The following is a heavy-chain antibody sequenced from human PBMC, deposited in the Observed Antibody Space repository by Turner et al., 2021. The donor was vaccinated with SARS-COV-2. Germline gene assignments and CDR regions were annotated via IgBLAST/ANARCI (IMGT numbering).Heavy chain of an antibody. J-gene: IGHJ4*02. CDR2: FDPEDAET. V-gene: IGHV1-24*01. CDR3: ATGYAYCGGDCSIDY. Sequence: QVQLVQSGAEVQKPGASVKVSCKVSGYPLTELSMHWVRQAPGKGLEWMGGFDPEDAETIYAQKFQGRVTMTEDTSADTAYMELSSLRSEDTAVYYCATGYAYCGGDCSIDYWGQGTLVTVSS. D-gene: IGHD2-21*02. CDR1: GYPLTELS.